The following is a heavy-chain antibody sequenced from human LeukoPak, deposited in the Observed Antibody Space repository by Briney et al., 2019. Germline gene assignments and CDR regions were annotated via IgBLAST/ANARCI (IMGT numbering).Heavy chain of an antibody. Sequence: DPGGSLRLSCAASGFTFSSYAMSWVRQAPGKGLEWVSAISGSGGSTYYADSVKGRFTISRDNSKNTLYLQMNSLRAEDTAVYYCARGPVGARRRVKNYYMDVWGKGTTVTVSS. CDR3: ARGPVGARRRVKNYYMDV. CDR1: GFTFSSYA. CDR2: ISGSGGST. D-gene: IGHD1-26*01. J-gene: IGHJ6*03. V-gene: IGHV3-23*01.